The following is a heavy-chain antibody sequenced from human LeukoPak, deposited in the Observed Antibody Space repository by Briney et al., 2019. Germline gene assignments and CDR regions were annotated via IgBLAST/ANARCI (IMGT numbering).Heavy chain of an antibody. CDR2: IYPGDSDT. V-gene: IGHV5-51*01. CDR1: GYSFTSYW. J-gene: IGHJ4*02. Sequence: AGESLKISCKGSGYSFTSYWIGWVRQMPGKGLEWMGIIYPGDSDTRYSPSFQGQVTISADKSISTAYLQWSSLKASDTAMYYCARRGLYCSGGSCYSAYYFDYWGQGTLVTVSS. D-gene: IGHD2-15*01. CDR3: ARRGLYCSGGSCYSAYYFDY.